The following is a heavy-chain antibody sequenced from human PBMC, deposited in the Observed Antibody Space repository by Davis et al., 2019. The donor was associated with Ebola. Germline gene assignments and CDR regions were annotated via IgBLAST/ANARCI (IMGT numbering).Heavy chain of an antibody. Sequence: PSETLSLTCTVSGGPISSHYWSWIRQPPGKGLEWIGYIYYSGSTNYNPSLKSRVTISVDTSKNQFSLKLSSVTAADTAVYYCARDSDHYGGNENYMDVWGKGTTVTVSS. V-gene: IGHV4-59*11. CDR3: ARDSDHYGGNENYMDV. D-gene: IGHD4-23*01. J-gene: IGHJ6*03. CDR2: IYYSGST. CDR1: GGPISSHY.